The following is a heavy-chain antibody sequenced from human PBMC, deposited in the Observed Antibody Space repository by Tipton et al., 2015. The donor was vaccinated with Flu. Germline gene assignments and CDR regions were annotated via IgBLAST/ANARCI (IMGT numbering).Heavy chain of an antibody. CDR3: ARLTYYYGSGTSDY. CDR1: GDSIGSGYF. D-gene: IGHD3-10*01. J-gene: IGHJ4*02. CDR2: MSHSGKT. Sequence: TLSLTCYVSGDSIGSGYFWGWIRQSPGKGLEWIGCMSHSGKTYYNPSLKSRVSISADTWKTQFSLKLSSVTAADTAIYYCARLTYYYGSGTSDYWGQGTLVTVSS. V-gene: IGHV4-38-2*01.